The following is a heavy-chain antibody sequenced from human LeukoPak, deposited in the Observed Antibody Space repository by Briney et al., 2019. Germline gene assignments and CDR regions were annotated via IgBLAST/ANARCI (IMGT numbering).Heavy chain of an antibody. CDR1: GFTFSSYW. Sequence: QTGGSLRLSCAASGFTFSSYWMNWVRQAPGKGLVWVSRIAGDGSSTTYADSVKGRFSISRDNAKNTLYLQMNSLRVEDTAVCYCARGRPHGNDYWGQGTLVTVSS. CDR2: IAGDGSST. D-gene: IGHD4-23*01. V-gene: IGHV3-74*01. CDR3: ARGRPHGNDY. J-gene: IGHJ4*02.